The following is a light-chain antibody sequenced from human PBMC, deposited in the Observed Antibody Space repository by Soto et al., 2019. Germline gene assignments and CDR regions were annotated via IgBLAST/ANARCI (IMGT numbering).Light chain of an antibody. CDR1: RSDVGSYNS. CDR3: SSFTSSTSYV. V-gene: IGLV2-14*03. CDR2: DVN. Sequence: QSALTQPASVSGSPGQSFAISATEPRSDVGSYNSVSWYQQYPGKAPKLMIHDVNNRPSGISDRFSGSKSGNTASLTISGLQAEDEADYYCSSFTSSTSYVFGTGTKVTVL. J-gene: IGLJ1*01.